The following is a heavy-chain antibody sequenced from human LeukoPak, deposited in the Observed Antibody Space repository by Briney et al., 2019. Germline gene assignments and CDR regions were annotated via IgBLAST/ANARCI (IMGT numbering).Heavy chain of an antibody. Sequence: AGGSLRLSCVASGFTFNTYNMNWVRQAPGKGLEWVSSITSSSSYIYYADSVKGRFTISRDNAKSSLYLQMNSLRDGDTAVYYCARDPYSGNYGDYYYYYMDVWGKGTTVTISS. V-gene: IGHV3-21*01. D-gene: IGHD1-26*01. CDR3: ARDPYSGNYGDYYYYYMDV. CDR2: ITSSSSYI. CDR1: GFTFNTYN. J-gene: IGHJ6*03.